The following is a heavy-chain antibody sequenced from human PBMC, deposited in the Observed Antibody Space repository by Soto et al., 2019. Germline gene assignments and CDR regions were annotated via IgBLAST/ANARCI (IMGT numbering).Heavy chain of an antibody. V-gene: IGHV1-69*04. CDR1: GGTFSSYT. CDR3: ARDQGDDYGDYNWFDP. D-gene: IGHD4-17*01. Sequence: SVKVSCKASGGTFSSYTISWVRQAPGQGLEWMGRIIPILGIANYAQKFQGRVTITADKSTSTAYMELSSLRSEDTAVYYCARDQGDDYGDYNWFDPWGQGTLVTSPQ. CDR2: IIPILGIA. J-gene: IGHJ5*02.